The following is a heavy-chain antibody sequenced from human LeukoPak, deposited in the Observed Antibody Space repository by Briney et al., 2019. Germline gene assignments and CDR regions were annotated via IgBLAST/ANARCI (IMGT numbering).Heavy chain of an antibody. J-gene: IGHJ4*02. V-gene: IGHV4-61*02. Sequence: SETLSLTCTVSGGSITNNNYYWSWIRQPAGKGLEWIGRIYPSGSTNYNPSLKSRVTISVDTSKNQFSLKLSSVTAADTAVYYCARGAVTTYGYYFDYWGQGTLVTVSS. CDR3: ARGAVTTYGYYFDY. CDR1: GGSITNNNYY. D-gene: IGHD4-17*01. CDR2: IYPSGST.